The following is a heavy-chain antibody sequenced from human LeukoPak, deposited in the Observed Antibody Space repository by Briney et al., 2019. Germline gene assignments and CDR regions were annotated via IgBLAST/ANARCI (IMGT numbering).Heavy chain of an antibody. J-gene: IGHJ4*02. CDR2: LTGDGNT. CDR1: GFTVSSNY. CDR3: ARAGDGYNGWYFDY. Sequence: GGSLRLSCAASGFTVSSNYMSWVRQAPGKGLEWVSVLTGDGNTYYADSVKGRFTNSRDDSKNTLFLQMNSLRAEDTAVYYCARAGDGYNGWYFDYWGQGTLVTVSS. D-gene: IGHD5-24*01. V-gene: IGHV3-53*01.